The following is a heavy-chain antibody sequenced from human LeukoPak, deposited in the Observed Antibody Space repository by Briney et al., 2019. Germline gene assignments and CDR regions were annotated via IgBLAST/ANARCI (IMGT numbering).Heavy chain of an antibody. J-gene: IGHJ4*02. Sequence: GGSLRLSCTASGFTFNNYAMYWVRQAPGKGLEWVSGIFGSGGSAHYAESVQGRFTTSRDNSKNTVYLQMNNLRAEDTAVYYCGKTTTGYSSGRYPAWPVDYWGQGTLVTVSS. D-gene: IGHD6-19*01. CDR3: GKTTTGYSSGRYPAWPVDY. V-gene: IGHV3-23*01. CDR2: IFGSGGSA. CDR1: GFTFNNYA.